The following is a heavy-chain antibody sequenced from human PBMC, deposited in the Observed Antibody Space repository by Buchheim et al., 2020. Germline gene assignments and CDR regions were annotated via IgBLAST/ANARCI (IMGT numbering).Heavy chain of an antibody. D-gene: IGHD5-12*01. V-gene: IGHV3-21*01. Sequence: EVHLVESGGGLVKPGGSLRLSCAASAFSFSTYSMNWVRQAPGKGLEWVASISSGGQYIYYRDSVKGRFTISRDNAKNLVFLQMDSLRAEDTAMYFWARDQSDDTSGYYYFDSWGPGTL. J-gene: IGHJ4*02. CDR2: ISSGGQYI. CDR1: AFSFSTYS. CDR3: ARDQSDDTSGYYYFDS.